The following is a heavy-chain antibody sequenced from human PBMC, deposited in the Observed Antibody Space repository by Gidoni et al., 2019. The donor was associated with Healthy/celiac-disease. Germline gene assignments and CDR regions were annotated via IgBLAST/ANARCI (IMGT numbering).Heavy chain of an antibody. J-gene: IGHJ4*02. CDR3: ARVKGDAAGWLVRYYFDY. D-gene: IGHD6-19*01. CDR2: IYYSGST. V-gene: IGHV4-30-4*01. CDR1: GGSISSGDYY. Sequence: QVQLQESGPGLVKPSQTLSLTCTVSGGSISSGDYYWSWIRQPPGKGLEWIGYIYYSGSTYYNPSLKSRVTISVDTSKNQFSLKLSSVTAADTAVYYCARVKGDAAGWLVRYYFDYWGQGTLVTVSS.